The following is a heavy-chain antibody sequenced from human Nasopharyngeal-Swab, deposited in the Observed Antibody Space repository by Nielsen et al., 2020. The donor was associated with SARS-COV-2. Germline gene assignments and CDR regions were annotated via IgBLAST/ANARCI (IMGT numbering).Heavy chain of an antibody. D-gene: IGHD1-14*01. J-gene: IGHJ3*02. CDR2: IYYSGST. V-gene: IGHV4-59*01. Sequence: RQAPGKGLEWIGYIYYSGSTNYNPSLKSRVTISVDTSKNQLSLKLSSVTAADTAVYYCARESPAGDAFDIWGQGTMVTVSS. CDR3: ARESPAGDAFDI.